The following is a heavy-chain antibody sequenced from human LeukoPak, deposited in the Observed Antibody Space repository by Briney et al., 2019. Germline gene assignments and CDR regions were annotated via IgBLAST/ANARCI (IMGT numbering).Heavy chain of an antibody. CDR1: GYTFTGYY. Sequence: ASVKVSCKASGYTFTGYYMHWVRQAPGQGLEWMGIINPSGGSTSYAQKFQGRVTMTRDTSTSTVYMELSSLRSEDTAVYYCARAVAGVGFDYWGQGTLVTVSS. CDR3: ARAVAGVGFDY. D-gene: IGHD6-19*01. V-gene: IGHV1-46*01. J-gene: IGHJ4*02. CDR2: INPSGGST.